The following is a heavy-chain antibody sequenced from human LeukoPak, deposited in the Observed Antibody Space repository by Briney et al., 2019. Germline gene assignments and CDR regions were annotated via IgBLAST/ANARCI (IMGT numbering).Heavy chain of an antibody. CDR3: ARVRPWFGEENAFDI. J-gene: IGHJ3*02. Sequence: SETLSLTCTVSGGSISSYYWSWIRQPPGKGLEWIGYIYYSGSTNYNPSLKSRVTISVDTSKNQFSLKLSSVTAADTAVYYCARVRPWFGEENAFDIWGQGTMVTVSS. V-gene: IGHV4-59*01. CDR2: IYYSGST. CDR1: GGSISSYY. D-gene: IGHD3-10*01.